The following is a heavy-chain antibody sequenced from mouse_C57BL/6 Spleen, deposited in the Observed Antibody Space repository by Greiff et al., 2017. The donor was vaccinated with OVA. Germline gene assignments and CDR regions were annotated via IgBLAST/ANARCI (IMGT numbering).Heavy chain of an antibody. CDR3: ARDGTRIWFAY. CDR2: ISSGSSTI. CDR1: GFTFSDYG. J-gene: IGHJ3*01. V-gene: IGHV5-17*01. D-gene: IGHD4-1*01. Sequence: EVKLMESGGGLVKPGGSLKLSCAASGFTFSDYGMHWVRQAPEKGLEWVAYISSGSSTIYYADTVKGRFTISRDNAKNTLFLQMTSLRSEDTAMYYCARDGTRIWFAYWGQGTLVTVSA.